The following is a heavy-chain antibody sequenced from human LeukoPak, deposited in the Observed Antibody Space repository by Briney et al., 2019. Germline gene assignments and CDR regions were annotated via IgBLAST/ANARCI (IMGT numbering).Heavy chain of an antibody. J-gene: IGHJ4*02. CDR2: IYYSGST. CDR3: ARGLSDTAMVYFDY. Sequence: SETLSLTCTVSGGSISSYYWSWIRQPPGKGLEWIGYIYYSGSTNYNPSLKSRVTISVDTSKNQFSLKLSSVTAADTAVYHCARGLSDTAMVYFDYWGQGTLVTVSS. V-gene: IGHV4-59*12. CDR1: GGSISSYY. D-gene: IGHD5-18*01.